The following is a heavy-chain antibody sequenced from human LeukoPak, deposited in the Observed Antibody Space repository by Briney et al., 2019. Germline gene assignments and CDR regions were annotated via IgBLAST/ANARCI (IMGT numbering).Heavy chain of an antibody. CDR3: ARDHRGSGIPHFYYGMDV. J-gene: IGHJ6*02. CDR2: IYYRSKWYN. V-gene: IGHV6-1*01. D-gene: IGHD2-15*01. CDR1: GDSVSSNSAA. Sequence: SQTLSLTCAISGDSVSSNSAAWNWIRQSPSRGLEWLGRIYYRSKWYNDYAVSVESRITINPDTSKNQFSLQLNSVTPEDTAVYYCARDHRGSGIPHFYYGMDVWGPGTTVTVSS.